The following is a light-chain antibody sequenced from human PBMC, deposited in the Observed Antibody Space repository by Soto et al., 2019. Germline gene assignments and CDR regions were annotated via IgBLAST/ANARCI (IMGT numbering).Light chain of an antibody. J-gene: IGKJ1*01. CDR2: GAS. CDR3: QQTSNPPTT. V-gene: IGKV1-39*01. Sequence: DIQMTQSPSSLSAAVGDRVTITCRASQSINNYLNWYQHKPGKSPKLLIFGASSLERGVPSRFSGSGSGTEFTLTISSLQRDDLATYCCQQTSNPPTTFGPGTKVDIK. CDR1: QSINNY.